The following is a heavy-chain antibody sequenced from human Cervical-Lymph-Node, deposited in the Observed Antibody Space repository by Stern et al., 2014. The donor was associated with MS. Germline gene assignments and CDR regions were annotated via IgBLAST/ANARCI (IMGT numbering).Heavy chain of an antibody. CDR2: GAHNGRS. CDR3: ARGKSKLDY. Sequence: VQLQQWGAGLLKPSETLSLTCAVSGASFRGYYWSWIRQPPGKGLEWLGDGAHNGRSNYSPSLKSRVTISVDTPKNQISLKLMFVTAADTAVYFCARGKSKLDYWGPGTLVIVSS. CDR1: GASFRGYY. V-gene: IGHV4-34*01. J-gene: IGHJ4*02.